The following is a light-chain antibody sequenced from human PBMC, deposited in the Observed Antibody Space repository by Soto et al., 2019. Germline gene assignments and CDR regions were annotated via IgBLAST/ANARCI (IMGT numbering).Light chain of an antibody. Sequence: QPVLTQPPSVSGAPGQRVTISCTGSSSNIGAGYDVHWYQQLPGTAPKLLIYGNSNRPSGVPDRFSGSKSGTSASLAITGLQAEDEADDYCQSYDSSLSGSNVFGTGTKLTVL. J-gene: IGLJ1*01. CDR1: SSNIGAGYD. CDR3: QSYDSSLSGSNV. CDR2: GNS. V-gene: IGLV1-40*01.